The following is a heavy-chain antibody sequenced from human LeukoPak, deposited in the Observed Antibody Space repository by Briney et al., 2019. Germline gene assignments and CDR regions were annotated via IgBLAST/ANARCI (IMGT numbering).Heavy chain of an antibody. Sequence: GGSLRLSCAASGFTFGSYAIHWVRQAPGKGLEWVAVISFDGSDKYYADSVKGRFTVSRDNSKNTLFLQMNSLRAEDTAVYYCARGVRLYQGGYYFDYWGQGTLVTVSS. V-gene: IGHV3-30*04. CDR2: ISFDGSDK. J-gene: IGHJ4*02. CDR3: ARGVRLYQGGYYFDY. CDR1: GFTFGSYA. D-gene: IGHD3-16*01.